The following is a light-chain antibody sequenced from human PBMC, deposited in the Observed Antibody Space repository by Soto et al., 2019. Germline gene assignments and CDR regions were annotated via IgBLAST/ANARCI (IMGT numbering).Light chain of an antibody. CDR1: QSVRSY. Sequence: EIVLTQSPATLSLSPGERATLSCRASQSVRSYLAWYQQKHGQAPRLLIYDASNRATGIPVRFSGGGSGTDFTLTISSLEPEDFAVYYCQQRSNWPPTFGQGTKLEIK. CDR3: QQRSNWPPT. J-gene: IGKJ2*01. V-gene: IGKV3-11*01. CDR2: DAS.